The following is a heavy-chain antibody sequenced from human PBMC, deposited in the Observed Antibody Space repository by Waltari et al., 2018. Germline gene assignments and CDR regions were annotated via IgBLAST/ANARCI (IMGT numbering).Heavy chain of an antibody. Sequence: QLQLQESGPGPVKPSETLSLTCSVSGGSIDTPKNYWSWIRQPPGLGLEWIGTISFAGTTYTNPSLRSRLTMSRDTSKNQLSLTLGSTTAADTAVYYCATYIGASVGTAAFDVWGQGTMVTVSS. CDR2: ISFAGTT. V-gene: IGHV4-39*01. D-gene: IGHD5-12*01. J-gene: IGHJ3*01. CDR3: ATYIGASVGTAAFDV. CDR1: GGSIDTPKNY.